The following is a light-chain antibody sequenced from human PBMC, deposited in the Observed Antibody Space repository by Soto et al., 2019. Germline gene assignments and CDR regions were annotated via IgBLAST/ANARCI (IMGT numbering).Light chain of an antibody. Sequence: EVVMTQSPGTLSVSPGERATLSCRASQSVSSNLAWYQQKPGQAPRLLIYGASTRATGIPARFSGSGSGTEFTLTISSLQSEDFAVYYCQQYNRWLSFGGGTKVEIK. CDR1: QSVSSN. CDR2: GAS. V-gene: IGKV3-15*01. J-gene: IGKJ4*01. CDR3: QQYNRWLS.